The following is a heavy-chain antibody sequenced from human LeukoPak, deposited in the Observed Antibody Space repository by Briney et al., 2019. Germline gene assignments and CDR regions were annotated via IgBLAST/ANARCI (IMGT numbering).Heavy chain of an antibody. D-gene: IGHD1-26*01. CDR3: ARDRSNSEY. CDR2: ISVDNGNT. V-gene: IGHV1-18*01. J-gene: IGHJ4*02. Sequence: ASVKVSCKASGGTFSSYAISWVRQAPGQGLEWLGWISVDNGNTNYAQKFQDRVTITTDTSTSTVYMELTSLKSDDTAVYYCARDRSNSEYWGQGTLVTVSS. CDR1: GGTFSSYA.